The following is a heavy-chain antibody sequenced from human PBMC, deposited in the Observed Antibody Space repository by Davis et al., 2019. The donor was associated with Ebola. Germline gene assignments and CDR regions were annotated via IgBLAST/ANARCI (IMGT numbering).Heavy chain of an antibody. CDR2: ISSSSSTI. Sequence: GESLKISCAASGFTFSSYSMNWVRQAPGKGLEWVSYISSSSSTIYYADSVKGRFTISRDNAKNSLYLQMNSLRDEDTAVYYCARETTTVTTKFDPWGQGTLVTVSS. D-gene: IGHD4-17*01. CDR1: GFTFSSYS. CDR3: ARETTTVTTKFDP. J-gene: IGHJ5*02. V-gene: IGHV3-48*02.